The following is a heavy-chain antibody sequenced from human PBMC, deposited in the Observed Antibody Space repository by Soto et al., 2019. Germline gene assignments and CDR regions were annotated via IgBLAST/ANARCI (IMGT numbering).Heavy chain of an antibody. V-gene: IGHV4-34*01. CDR3: ARGGRQQLVRRAWFDL. CDR2: VSHSGST. Sequence: QVQLQQWGAGLLKPSETLSLTCAVYGGSFSSYSWSWVRQPPGKGLEWIGEVSHSGSTNYNPSLMSGVTISVDTSKNQFALRLSSVTAADTAVYYCARGGRQQLVRRAWFDLWGQGTLVTVSS. J-gene: IGHJ5*02. CDR1: GGSFSSYS. D-gene: IGHD6-6*01.